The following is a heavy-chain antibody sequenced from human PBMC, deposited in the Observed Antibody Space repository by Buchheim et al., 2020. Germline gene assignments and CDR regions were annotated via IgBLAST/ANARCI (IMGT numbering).Heavy chain of an antibody. CDR1: GFTFSSHD. J-gene: IGHJ4*02. D-gene: IGHD4-17*01. V-gene: IGHV3-23*01. CDR2: ITNSGSRT. CDR3: AKGRGAVTSAYGALGC. Sequence: EVQLLESGGGLVQPGGSLRLSCAASGFTFSSHDMTWVRQAPGRGLEWVSAITNSGSRTYYTDSVKGRFTISRDNSKNTLYLQMNSLRADDTAVYYCAKGRGAVTSAYGALGCWGQGTL.